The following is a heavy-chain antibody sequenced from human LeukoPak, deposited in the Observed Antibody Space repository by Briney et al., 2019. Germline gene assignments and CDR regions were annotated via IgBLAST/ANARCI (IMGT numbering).Heavy chain of an antibody. V-gene: IGHV4-4*02. D-gene: IGHD3-10*01. CDR3: ARDGLLLWFGELSRSGMDV. Sequence: XPXXXXLEWIXXXXXXGSTNYNPSLKSRVTISVDKSKNQFSLKLSSVTAADTAVYYCARDGLLLWFGELSRSGMDVWGKGTTVTVSS. CDR2: XXXXGST. J-gene: IGHJ6*04.